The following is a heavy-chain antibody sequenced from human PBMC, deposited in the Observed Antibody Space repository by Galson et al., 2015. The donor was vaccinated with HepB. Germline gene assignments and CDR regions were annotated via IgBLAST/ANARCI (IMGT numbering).Heavy chain of an antibody. Sequence: SLRLSCAASGFTFSSYAMSWVRQAPGKGLEWVSAISGSGGSTYYADSVKGRFTISRDNSKNTLYLQMNSLRAEDTAVYYCAKDACSSTSCSTDAFDIWGQGTMVTVSS. D-gene: IGHD2-2*01. CDR1: GFTFSSYA. J-gene: IGHJ3*02. CDR2: ISGSGGST. CDR3: AKDACSSTSCSTDAFDI. V-gene: IGHV3-23*01.